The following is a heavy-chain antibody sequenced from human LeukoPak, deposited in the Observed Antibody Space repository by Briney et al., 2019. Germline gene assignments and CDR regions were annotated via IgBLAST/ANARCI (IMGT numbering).Heavy chain of an antibody. J-gene: IGHJ4*02. V-gene: IGHV3-48*03. D-gene: IGHD4-17*01. CDR3: ARDGASHPSIYYFDY. CDR2: ISSGGGGI. Sequence: GGSLRLSCAASGFTFSSYEMNRVRQAPGKGLEWVSYISSGGGGIFYADSVKGRFTISRDNAKNSLHLQMNSLRAEDTAVYYCARDGASHPSIYYFDYWGQGTLVTVSS. CDR1: GFTFSSYE.